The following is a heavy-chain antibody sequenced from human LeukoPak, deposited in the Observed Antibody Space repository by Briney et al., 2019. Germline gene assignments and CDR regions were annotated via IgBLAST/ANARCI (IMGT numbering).Heavy chain of an antibody. CDR1: GFTFSYYS. CDR2: IRNKVNSYST. J-gene: IGHJ4*02. Sequence: GGSLRLSCAASGFTFSYYSMDWVRQAPGKGLEWVGRIRNKVNSYSTEYAASVKGGFTISRDDSKNSLYLQMNSLKTEDTAVYYCARVRYYLDYWGQGTLVTVSS. CDR3: ARVRYYLDY. D-gene: IGHD3-9*01. V-gene: IGHV3-72*01.